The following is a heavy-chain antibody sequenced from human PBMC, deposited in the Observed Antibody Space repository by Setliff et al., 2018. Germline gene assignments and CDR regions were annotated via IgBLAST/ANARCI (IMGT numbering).Heavy chain of an antibody. V-gene: IGHV1-18*01. D-gene: IGHD5-12*01. CDR3: ARNRYGGYDWTEDNTYYFDY. Sequence: RASVKVSCKASGYTFTSYGISWVRQAPGQGLEWMGWISAYNGNTNYAQKLQGRVTMTTDTSTSTAYMELRSLRSDDTAVYYCARNRYGGYDWTEDNTYYFDYWGQGTLVTVSS. J-gene: IGHJ4*02. CDR1: GYTFTSYG. CDR2: ISAYNGNT.